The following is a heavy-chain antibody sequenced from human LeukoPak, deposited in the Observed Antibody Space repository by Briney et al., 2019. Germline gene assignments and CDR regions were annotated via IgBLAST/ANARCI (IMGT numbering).Heavy chain of an antibody. Sequence: ASETLSLTCAVYGGSFSGYYWSWIRQPPGKGLEWIGSIYYSGNTYYNASLKSQVSISIDTSKNQFSLRLTSVTAADTAVYYCARQAGSGLFILPGGQGTLVTVSS. D-gene: IGHD3/OR15-3a*01. J-gene: IGHJ4*02. V-gene: IGHV4-34*01. CDR2: IYYSGNT. CDR1: GGSFSGYY. CDR3: ARQAGSGLFILP.